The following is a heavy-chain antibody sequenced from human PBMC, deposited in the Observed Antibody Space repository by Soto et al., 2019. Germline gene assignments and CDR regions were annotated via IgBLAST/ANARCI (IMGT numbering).Heavy chain of an antibody. Sequence: LRLSCAASGFTFSSYAMSWVRQAPGKGLEWVSAISGSGGSTYYADSVKGRFTISRDNSKNTLYLQMNSLRAEDTAVYYCAKATYYYDSSGYYYHEYWGQGTLVTVSS. J-gene: IGHJ4*02. CDR1: GFTFSSYA. V-gene: IGHV3-23*01. CDR2: ISGSGGST. D-gene: IGHD3-22*01. CDR3: AKATYYYDSSGYYYHEY.